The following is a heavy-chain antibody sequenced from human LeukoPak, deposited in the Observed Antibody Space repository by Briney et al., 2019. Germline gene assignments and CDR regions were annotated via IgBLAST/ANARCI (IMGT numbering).Heavy chain of an antibody. CDR3: AKDDVWFGELLSYFDY. D-gene: IGHD3-10*01. Sequence: PGRSLRLSCAASGFTFSRYDMHWVRQAPGKGLEWVAVISYDGTNKYYGDSVKGRFTISRDNSKNMLYLQMNSLRAEDTALYYCAKDDVWFGELLSYFDYWGQGILVTVST. V-gene: IGHV3-30*18. J-gene: IGHJ4*02. CDR2: ISYDGTNK. CDR1: GFTFSRYD.